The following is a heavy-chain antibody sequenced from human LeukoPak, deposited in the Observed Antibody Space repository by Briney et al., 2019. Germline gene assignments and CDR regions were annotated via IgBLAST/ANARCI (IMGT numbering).Heavy chain of an antibody. Sequence: GGSLRLSCAASGFTFSSYGMHWVRQAPGKGLEWVAFIRYDGSNKYYADSVKGRFTISRDNSKNTLYLQMNSLRAEDTAVYYCAKDSIAPLSPSGSYTPGLFDYWGQGTLVTVSS. D-gene: IGHD1-26*01. J-gene: IGHJ4*02. CDR1: GFTFSSYG. CDR3: AKDSIAPLSPSGSYTPGLFDY. CDR2: IRYDGSNK. V-gene: IGHV3-30*02.